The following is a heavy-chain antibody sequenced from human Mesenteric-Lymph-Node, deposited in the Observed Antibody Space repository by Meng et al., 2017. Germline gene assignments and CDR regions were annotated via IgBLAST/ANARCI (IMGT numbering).Heavy chain of an antibody. D-gene: IGHD3-22*01. CDR3: AREHSSGYYFLDY. V-gene: IGHV3-21*01. Sequence: GGSLRLSCAASGFTFSSYSMNWVRQAPGKGLEWVSSISSSSSYIYYADSVKGRFTISRDNAKNSLYLQMNSLRAEDTAVYYCAREHSSGYYFLDYWGQGTLVTVSS. CDR1: GFTFSSYS. CDR2: ISSSSSYI. J-gene: IGHJ4*02.